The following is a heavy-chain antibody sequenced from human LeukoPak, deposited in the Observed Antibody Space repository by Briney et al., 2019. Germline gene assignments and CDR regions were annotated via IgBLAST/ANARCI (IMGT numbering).Heavy chain of an antibody. CDR2: MNPNSGNT. CDR1: GYTFTTYD. D-gene: IGHD6-19*01. J-gene: IGHJ5*02. CDR3: ARGRGSGHKENWFDP. Sequence: ASVKVSCKASGYTFTTYDINWVRQATRQGLEWMGWMNPNSGNTGYTQKFQGRVTMTRNTSISTAYMELSSLRSEDTAAYYCARGRGSGHKENWFDPWGQGTLVTVSS. V-gene: IGHV1-8*01.